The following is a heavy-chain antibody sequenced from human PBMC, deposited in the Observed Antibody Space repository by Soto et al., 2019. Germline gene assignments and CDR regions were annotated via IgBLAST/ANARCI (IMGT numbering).Heavy chain of an antibody. V-gene: IGHV3-15*07. CDR1: GFTFRNAW. D-gene: IGHD2-15*01. CDR3: FVVVVADYHYYYGMDV. Sequence: PGVSLRLCCAASGFTFRNAWMNWVRKAPGKGLEWVGRIKSKTDGGTTDYAAPVKGRFTISRDDSKNTLYLQMNSLKTEDTAVYYCFVVVVADYHYYYGMDVWGQGTTVTV. J-gene: IGHJ6*02. CDR2: IKSKTDGGTT.